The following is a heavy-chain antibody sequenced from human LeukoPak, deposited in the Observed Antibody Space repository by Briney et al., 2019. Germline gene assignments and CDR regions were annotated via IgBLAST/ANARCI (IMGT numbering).Heavy chain of an antibody. J-gene: IGHJ4*02. V-gene: IGHV4-61*02. D-gene: IGHD3-16*01. CDR2: IYSSGST. CDR1: GGAISRGGHY. CDR3: ARHVSLGRLGGFDY. Sequence: SETLSLTCTVSGGAISRGGHYWTWIRQPAGKGLEWIGWIYSSGSTNYHPSLKSQVTKSVDSSKNQSSLKLCYVTPADTAVYYCARHVSLGRLGGFDYWGQGTLVTVSS.